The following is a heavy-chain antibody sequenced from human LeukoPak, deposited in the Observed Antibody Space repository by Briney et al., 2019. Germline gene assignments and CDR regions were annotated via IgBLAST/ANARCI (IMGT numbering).Heavy chain of an antibody. Sequence: GGSLRLSCAASGFTFSSYGMHWVRQAPGKGLEWVAVIWYDGSNKYYADSVKGRFTISRDNSKNTLYLQMNSLRAEDTAVYYCAREGIQLLFDYWGQGTLVTVSS. CDR3: AREGIQLLFDY. J-gene: IGHJ4*02. V-gene: IGHV3-33*08. D-gene: IGHD5-18*01. CDR1: GFTFSSYG. CDR2: IWYDGSNK.